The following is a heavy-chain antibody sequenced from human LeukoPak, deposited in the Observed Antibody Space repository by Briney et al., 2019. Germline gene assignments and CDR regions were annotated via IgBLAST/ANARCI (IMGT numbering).Heavy chain of an antibody. Sequence: GESLKISCKGSGYSFSSYWIGWVLQMPGKGLEWMGIIYPGDSDTRYSPSFQGQVTISADKSISTAYLQWSSLKASDTAMYYCARQANYYDISGHTLDAFDIWGQGTMVTVSS. CDR3: ARQANYYDISGHTLDAFDI. V-gene: IGHV5-51*01. CDR2: IYPGDSDT. D-gene: IGHD3-22*01. CDR1: GYSFSSYW. J-gene: IGHJ3*02.